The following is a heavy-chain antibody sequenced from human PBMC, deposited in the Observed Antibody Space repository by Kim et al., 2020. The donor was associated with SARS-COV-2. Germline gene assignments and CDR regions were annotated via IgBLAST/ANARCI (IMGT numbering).Heavy chain of an antibody. J-gene: IGHJ6*02. CDR1: GFIFSNYD. Sequence: GGSLRLSCAASGFIFSNYDMHWVRQATGKGLEWVSAIDTGGDTYYQGSVKGRFTISRENAKKSLYLQMNSLRAGDTAIYYCARVGYYYDSSGDYYYYGMDVWGQGTTVTVPS. V-gene: IGHV3-13*01. CDR2: IDTGGDT. D-gene: IGHD3-22*01. CDR3: ARVGYYYDSSGDYYYYGMDV.